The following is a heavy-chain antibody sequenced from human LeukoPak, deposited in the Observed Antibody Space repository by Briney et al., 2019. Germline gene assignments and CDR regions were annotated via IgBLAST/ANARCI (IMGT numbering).Heavy chain of an antibody. D-gene: IGHD3-22*01. CDR1: GFTFSSYG. CDR3: AKDAMIVPTYYYYYYMDV. Sequence: GGSLRLSCAASGFTFSSYGMHWVRQAPGKGLEWVAFIRYDGSNKYCADSVKGRFTISRDNSKNTLYLQMNSLRAEDTAVYYCAKDAMIVPTYYYYYYMDVWGKGTTVTISS. V-gene: IGHV3-30*02. J-gene: IGHJ6*03. CDR2: IRYDGSNK.